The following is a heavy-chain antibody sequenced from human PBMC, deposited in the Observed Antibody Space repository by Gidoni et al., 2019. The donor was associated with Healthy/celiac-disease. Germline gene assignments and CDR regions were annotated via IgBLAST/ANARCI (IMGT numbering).Heavy chain of an antibody. Sequence: ELQLLESGGGLVQPGGSLRLSCAASGFTFSSYAMIWVRQAPGKGLEWVSAISGSGGSTYYADYLKGRFTISRDESKNTLYLQMNSLRAEDTAVYYCAKGVGVGATSDAFDIWGQGTMVTVSS. V-gene: IGHV3-23*01. CDR3: AKGVGVGATSDAFDI. CDR2: ISGSGGST. CDR1: GFTFSSYA. D-gene: IGHD1-26*01. J-gene: IGHJ3*02.